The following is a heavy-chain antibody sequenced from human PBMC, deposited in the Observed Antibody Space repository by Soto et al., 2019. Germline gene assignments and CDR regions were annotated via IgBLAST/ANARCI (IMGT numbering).Heavy chain of an antibody. CDR2: IYYSGST. CDR1: GGSISSGDYY. V-gene: IGHV4-30-4*01. Sequence: PSETRSLTWTVSGGSISSGDYYWSWIRQPPGKGLEWIGYIYYSGSTYSNPSLKSRVPISVDTSKNQFSLKLSSVTAADTAVYYCARYQIVVPFDPWGQGTLVTVSS. J-gene: IGHJ5*02. CDR3: ARYQIVVPFDP. D-gene: IGHD2-2*01.